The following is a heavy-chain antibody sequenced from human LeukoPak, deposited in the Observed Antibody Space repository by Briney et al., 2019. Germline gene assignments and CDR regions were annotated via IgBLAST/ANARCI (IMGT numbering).Heavy chain of an antibody. J-gene: IGHJ4*02. D-gene: IGHD6-19*01. CDR2: IYTSGST. CDR1: GGSISSGSYY. CDR3: ARAVAGHFDY. V-gene: IGHV4-61*02. Sequence: SETLSLTCTVSGGSISSGSYYWSWIRQPAGKGLEWIGRIYTSGSTNYNPSLKSRVTISVDKSKNQFSLNLTSVTAADTAVYYCARAVAGHFDYWGQGTLVTVSS.